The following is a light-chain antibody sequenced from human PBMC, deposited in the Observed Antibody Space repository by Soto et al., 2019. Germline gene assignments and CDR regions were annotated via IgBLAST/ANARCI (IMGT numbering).Light chain of an antibody. Sequence: QSALTQPPSASGSPGQSVTISCTGTSSDVGGYNYVSWYQQHPGKAPKLMIYEVFKRPSGVPDRFSGSKSGNTASLTVSGLQAEDEADYYCSSYTDSSNYVFGTGTKLTVL. CDR2: EVF. CDR1: SSDVGGYNY. J-gene: IGLJ1*01. V-gene: IGLV2-8*01. CDR3: SSYTDSSNYV.